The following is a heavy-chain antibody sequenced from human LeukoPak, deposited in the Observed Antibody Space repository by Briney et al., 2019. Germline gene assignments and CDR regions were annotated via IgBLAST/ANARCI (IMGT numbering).Heavy chain of an antibody. V-gene: IGHV3-23*01. J-gene: IGHJ3*02. D-gene: IGHD4-23*01. CDR2: ISGSGGST. CDR3: AKDFRGYGGNFDAFDI. Sequence: GGSLRLSCAASGFTFSSYAMSWVRQAPGKGLEWVSAISGSGGSTYYADSVKGRFTISRDNSKNTLYLQMNSLRAEDTAVYYCAKDFRGYGGNFDAFDIWGQGTMVTVSS. CDR1: GFTFSSYA.